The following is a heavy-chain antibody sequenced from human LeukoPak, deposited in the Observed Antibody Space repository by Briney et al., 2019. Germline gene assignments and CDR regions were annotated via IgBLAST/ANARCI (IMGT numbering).Heavy chain of an antibody. CDR1: GYTFTGYY. Sequence: ASVKVSCKASGYTFTGYYMHWVRQAPGQGLEWMGWINPNSGGTNYAQKFQGRVTMTRDTSISTAYMELSRLRSEDTAVYYCARDQRGPKYCSGGSCYSFDSYYFDYWGQGTLVTVSS. J-gene: IGHJ4*02. D-gene: IGHD2-15*01. V-gene: IGHV1-2*02. CDR2: INPNSGGT. CDR3: ARDQRGPKYCSGGSCYSFDSYYFDY.